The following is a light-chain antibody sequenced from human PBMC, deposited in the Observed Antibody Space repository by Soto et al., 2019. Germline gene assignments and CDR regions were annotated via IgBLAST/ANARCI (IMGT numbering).Light chain of an antibody. CDR1: QGISHY. Sequence: DIQMTQSPPSLSASVGDRGTISCRASQGISHYVAWYQQKPGKDPKLLIVAAYTVQSEVPSRFSGSGSGSDFTLTISSQKPEDVANYCIQNYNSVPTFGGGTKVEIK. J-gene: IGKJ4*01. CDR3: QNYNSVPT. CDR2: AAY. V-gene: IGKV1-27*01.